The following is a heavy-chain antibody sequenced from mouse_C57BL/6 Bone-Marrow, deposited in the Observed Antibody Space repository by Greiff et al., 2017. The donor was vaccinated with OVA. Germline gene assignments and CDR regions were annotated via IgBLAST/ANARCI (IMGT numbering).Heavy chain of an antibody. CDR3: ARSDDYDGDFDY. V-gene: IGHV1-52*01. CDR1: GYTFTSYW. J-gene: IGHJ2*01. Sequence: VQLQQPGAELVRPGSSVKLSCKASGYTFTSYWMHWVKQRPIQGLEWIGNIDPSDSETHYNQKFKDKATLTVDKSSSTAYMQLSSLTSEDSAVYYCARSDDYDGDFDYWGQGTTLTVSS. CDR2: IDPSDSET. D-gene: IGHD2-4*01.